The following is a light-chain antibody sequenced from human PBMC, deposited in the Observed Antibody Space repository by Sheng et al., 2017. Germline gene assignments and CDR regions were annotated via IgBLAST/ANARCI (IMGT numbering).Light chain of an antibody. Sequence: DIQMTQSPSSLSASVGDRVTITCRASQGITNSLAWYQQKPGKAPKLLIYKTSILQRGVPSRFSGSGFGTDFTLTISSLQPDDFATYFCQQFGTDGSFGQGTKLEMK. CDR1: QGITNS. CDR3: QQFGTDGS. CDR2: KTS. J-gene: IGKJ2*04. V-gene: IGKV1-16*01.